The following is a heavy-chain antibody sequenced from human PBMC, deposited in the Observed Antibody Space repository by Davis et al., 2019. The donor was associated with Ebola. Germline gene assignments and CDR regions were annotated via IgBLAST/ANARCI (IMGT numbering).Heavy chain of an antibody. CDR2: IKQDGSEK. CDR1: GFTFSSYW. V-gene: IGHV3-7*01. D-gene: IGHD1-26*01. Sequence: GESLKISCAASGFTFSSYWMSWVRQAPGKGLEWVANIKQDGSEKYYVDSVKGRFTISRDNSKNTLYLQMNSLRAEDTAVYYCASNSGSLRVFDYWGQGTLVTVSS. J-gene: IGHJ4*02. CDR3: ASNSGSLRVFDY.